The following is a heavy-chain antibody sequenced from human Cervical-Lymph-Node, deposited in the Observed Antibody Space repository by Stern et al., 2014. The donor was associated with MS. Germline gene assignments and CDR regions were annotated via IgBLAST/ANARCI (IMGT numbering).Heavy chain of an antibody. CDR3: ARGSRGMDV. V-gene: IGHV3-30-3*01. CDR1: GFTFSSYP. CDR2: ITYDGSKT. J-gene: IGHJ6*02. Sequence: VQLVQYGGGVVQPGRSLRVSCAASGFTFSSYPMYWVRQAPGKGLEWVVVITYDGSKTDYGDSVKGRFTLSRDNSKNTVSLQMNSLTTEDTAVYYCARGSRGMDVWGQGTTVTVSS.